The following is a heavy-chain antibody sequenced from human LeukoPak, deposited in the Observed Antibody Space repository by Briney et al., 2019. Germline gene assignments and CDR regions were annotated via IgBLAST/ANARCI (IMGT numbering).Heavy chain of an antibody. CDR2: IKQDGSEK. D-gene: IGHD3-3*01. V-gene: IGHV3-7*01. CDR3: ARRGYFEFWSGYFQWLEGWFDP. J-gene: IGHJ5*02. CDR1: GFRFSTYW. Sequence: GGSLRLSCVASGFRFSTYWMTWVRQAPAKGLEWVANIKQDGSEKYYVDSVKGRFTVSRDNAKNSLYLEMNSLRAEDTAVYYCARRGYFEFWSGYFQWLEGWFDPWGQGTLVTVSP.